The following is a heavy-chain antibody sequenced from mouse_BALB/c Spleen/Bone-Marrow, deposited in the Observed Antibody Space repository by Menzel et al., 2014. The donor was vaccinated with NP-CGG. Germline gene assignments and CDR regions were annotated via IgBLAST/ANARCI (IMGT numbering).Heavy chain of an antibody. CDR1: GNSITSDYA. D-gene: IGHD1-2*01. V-gene: IGHV3-2*02. CDR2: ISYSSST. J-gene: IGHJ4*01. Sequence: EVKLVESGPGLVKPSQSLSLTCTVTGNSITSDYAWNWIRQFQGNKLEWMGYISYSSSTNYNPSLKSRISIIRDTSKNQFFLQLNSVTAEDTATYYCARWDYGDYAMDYWGQGTSVTASS. CDR3: ARWDYGDYAMDY.